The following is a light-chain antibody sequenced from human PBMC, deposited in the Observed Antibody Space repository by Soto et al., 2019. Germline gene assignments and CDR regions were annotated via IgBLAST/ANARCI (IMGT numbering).Light chain of an antibody. CDR3: QQYGSSPPFT. J-gene: IGKJ3*01. CDR2: GAS. Sequence: ETVLTQSPGTLSLSPGERATLSCRASQSVSSNYLAWYQQKPGQAPRLLIFGASYRATGIPERFSGSGSGTDFTLTISRLVHEDLAVYYCQQYGSSPPFTFGPGTKLDI. V-gene: IGKV3-20*01. CDR1: QSVSSNY.